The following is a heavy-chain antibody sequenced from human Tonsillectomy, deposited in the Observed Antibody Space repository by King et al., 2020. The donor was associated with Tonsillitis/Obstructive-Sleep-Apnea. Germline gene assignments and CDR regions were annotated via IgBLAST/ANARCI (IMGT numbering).Heavy chain of an antibody. V-gene: IGHV3-48*03. Sequence: VQLVESGGGLVQPGGSLRLSCAASGFTFSSYEMNWVRQAPGKGLEWVSYISSSGSTIYYADSVKGRFTISRDNAKNSLYLQMNSLRAEDTAVYYCARVTGDYSFDYWGQGTLVTVSS. CDR3: ARVTGDYSFDY. D-gene: IGHD3-10*01. CDR1: GFTFSSYE. J-gene: IGHJ4*02. CDR2: ISSSGSTI.